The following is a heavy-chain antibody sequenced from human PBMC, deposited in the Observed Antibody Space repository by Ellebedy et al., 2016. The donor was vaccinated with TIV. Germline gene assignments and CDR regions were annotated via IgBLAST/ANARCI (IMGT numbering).Heavy chain of an antibody. CDR1: GLTFSRCW. J-gene: IGHJ4*02. Sequence: GESLKISCAASGLTFSRCWMIWVRQAPGKGLEWVSGSGSGGGTHYADSVRGRFTISRDISKNTLHLQMNRLRAEDTAVYYCAKDLYYWSAIDYWGQGTLVTVSS. CDR3: AKDLYYWSAIDY. CDR2: SGSGGGT. D-gene: IGHD3-3*01. V-gene: IGHV3-23*01.